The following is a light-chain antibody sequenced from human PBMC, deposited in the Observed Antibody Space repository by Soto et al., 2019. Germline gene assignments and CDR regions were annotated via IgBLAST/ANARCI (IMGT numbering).Light chain of an antibody. V-gene: IGLV2-14*01. Sequence: QSALTQPASVSGSPGQSITISCTGTSSDIGGYNFVSWYQHHPGKAPKLMIYEVNNRPSGVSSRFSGSKSGNTASLTISGLQTEDEADYYCGSHAGNSNLVFGGGTKLTVL. J-gene: IGLJ3*02. CDR3: GSHAGNSNLV. CDR1: SSDIGGYNF. CDR2: EVN.